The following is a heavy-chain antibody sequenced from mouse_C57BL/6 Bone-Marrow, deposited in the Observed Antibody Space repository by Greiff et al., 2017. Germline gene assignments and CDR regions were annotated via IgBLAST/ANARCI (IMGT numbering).Heavy chain of an antibody. CDR3: ARRGIYYDYDGFDY. CDR1: GYTFTNYW. Sequence: QVQLKESGAELVRPGTSVKMSCKASGYTFTNYWIGWAKQRPGHGLEWIGDIYPGGGYTNYNEKFKGKATLTADKSSSTAYMQFSSLTSEDSAIYYFARRGIYYDYDGFDYWGQGTTLTVSS. CDR2: IYPGGGYT. J-gene: IGHJ2*01. D-gene: IGHD2-4*01. V-gene: IGHV1-63*01.